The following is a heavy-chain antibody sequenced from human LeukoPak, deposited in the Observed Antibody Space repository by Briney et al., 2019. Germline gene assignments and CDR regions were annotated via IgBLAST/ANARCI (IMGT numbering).Heavy chain of an antibody. V-gene: IGHV4-39*07. CDR3: ARDGPHDSGAFDI. D-gene: IGHD6-25*01. Sequence: SSETLSLTCTVSGGSISSRPYCWGWIRQPPGKGLEWLGSFFYSGSTYYKSSLKSRVTISVDTSKNQFSLNLHSVTAADTAVYYCARDGPHDSGAFDIWGQGTMVTVSS. J-gene: IGHJ3*02. CDR2: FFYSGST. CDR1: GGSISSRPYC.